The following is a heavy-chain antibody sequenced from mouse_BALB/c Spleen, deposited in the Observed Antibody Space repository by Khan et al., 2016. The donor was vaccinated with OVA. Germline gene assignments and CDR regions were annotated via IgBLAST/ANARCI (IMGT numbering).Heavy chain of an antibody. CDR1: GYSITSDYA. D-gene: IGHD1-2*01. V-gene: IGHV3-2*02. CDR3: ANYYGYMDY. Sequence: EVQLQESGPGLVKPSQSLSLTCTVTGYSITSDYAWNWIRQFPGNKLEWMGYITYSGSTSYNPSLKSRISIIRDTSKNQFFLQLNSVTTEDTATYYFANYYGYMDYWGQGTSVTVSS. CDR2: ITYSGST. J-gene: IGHJ4*01.